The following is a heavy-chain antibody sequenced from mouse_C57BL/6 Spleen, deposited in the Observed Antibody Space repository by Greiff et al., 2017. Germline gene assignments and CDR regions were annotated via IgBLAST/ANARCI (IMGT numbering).Heavy chain of an antibody. CDR2: IRSKSNNYAT. CDR1: GFSFNTYA. D-gene: IGHD2-1*01. V-gene: IGHV10-1*01. Sequence: VQLQQSGGGLVQPKGSLKLSCAASGFSFNTYAMNWVRQAPGQGLEWVARIRSKSNNYATYYADSVKDRFTISRDDSESMLYLQMNNLKTEDTAMYYCGREGVYCNSAGFADWGQGTLVTV. J-gene: IGHJ3*01. CDR3: GREGVYCNSAGFAD.